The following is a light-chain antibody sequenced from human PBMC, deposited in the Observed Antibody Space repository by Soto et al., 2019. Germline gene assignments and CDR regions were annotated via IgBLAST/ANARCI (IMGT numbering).Light chain of an antibody. CDR2: SNN. J-gene: IGLJ7*01. V-gene: IGLV1-44*01. CDR1: RSNIGGNT. Sequence: QSVLTQPPSASGTPGQRVTISCSGSRSNIGGNTVNWYQQRPGTAPKLLIDSNNQRPSGVPDLFSCSKSGTSASLAISGLQSEDEADYYCASWDDSLTGVFGAGTQLTVL. CDR3: ASWDDSLTGV.